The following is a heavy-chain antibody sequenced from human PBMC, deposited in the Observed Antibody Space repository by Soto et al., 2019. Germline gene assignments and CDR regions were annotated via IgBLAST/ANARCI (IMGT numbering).Heavy chain of an antibody. CDR3: ARHGSSSYYYYYMDV. J-gene: IGHJ6*03. Sequence: GGSLRLSCKGSGYSFTSYWIGWVRQMPGKGLEWMGIIYPGDSDTRYSPSFQGQVTISADKSISTAYLQWSSLKASDTAMYYCARHGSSSYYYYYMDVWGKGTTVTVSS. CDR1: GYSFTSYW. D-gene: IGHD6-6*01. V-gene: IGHV5-51*01. CDR2: IYPGDSDT.